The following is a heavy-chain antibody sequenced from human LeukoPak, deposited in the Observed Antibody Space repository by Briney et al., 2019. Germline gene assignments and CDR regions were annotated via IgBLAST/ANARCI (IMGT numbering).Heavy chain of an antibody. CDR2: ISAYNGNT. D-gene: IGHD4-11*01. J-gene: IGHJ4*02. CDR3: ARDLSNDYKFGY. CDR1: GYTFTSYG. Sequence: GASVKVSCKASGYTFTSYGISWVRQAPGQGLGWMGWISAYNGNTNYAQKLQGRVTMTRDTSISTAYMELSRLRSDDTAVYYCARDLSNDYKFGYWGQGTLVTVSS. V-gene: IGHV1-18*01.